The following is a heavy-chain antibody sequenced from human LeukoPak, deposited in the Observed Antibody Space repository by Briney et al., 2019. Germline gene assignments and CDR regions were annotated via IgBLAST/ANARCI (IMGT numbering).Heavy chain of an antibody. CDR3: ARLKRYCSSTSCYAYRGPFDY. CDR2: INHSGST. D-gene: IGHD2-2*01. V-gene: IGHV4-34*01. Sequence: PSETLSLTCAVYGGSFSGYYWSWIRQPPGKGLEWIGEINHSGSTNYNPSLKSRVTISVDTSKNQFSLKLSSVTAADTAVYYCARLKRYCSSTSCYAYRGPFDYWGQGTLVTVSS. J-gene: IGHJ4*02. CDR1: GGSFSGYY.